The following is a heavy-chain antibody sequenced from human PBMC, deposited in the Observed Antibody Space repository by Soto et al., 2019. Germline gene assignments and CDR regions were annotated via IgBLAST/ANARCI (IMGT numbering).Heavy chain of an antibody. CDR2: ISGSGYST. J-gene: IGHJ6*02. D-gene: IGHD2-2*01. CDR1: GFTFRSYV. CDR3: AKDYAREKTSPYGMDV. V-gene: IGHV3-23*01. Sequence: SGGSLRLSCAASGFTFRSYVMHWVRQAPGKGLEWVSGISGSGYSTYYADSLKDRFTISRDNSKNTLLLHMNSLRAEDTALYYCAKDYAREKTSPYGMDVWGPGNAVTVS.